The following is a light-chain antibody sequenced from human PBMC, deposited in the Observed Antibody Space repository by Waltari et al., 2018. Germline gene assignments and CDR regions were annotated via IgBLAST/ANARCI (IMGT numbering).Light chain of an antibody. CDR2: QDS. V-gene: IGLV3-1*01. J-gene: IGLJ2*01. Sequence: SYELTQPPSVSVSPGQTASITCSGDKLGDKYACWYQQKPGQSPVLVIYQDSKRPSGIPERFPGSNSGNTATLTISGTQAMDEADYYCQAWDSSTAVVFGGGTKLTVL. CDR3: QAWDSSTAVV. CDR1: KLGDKY.